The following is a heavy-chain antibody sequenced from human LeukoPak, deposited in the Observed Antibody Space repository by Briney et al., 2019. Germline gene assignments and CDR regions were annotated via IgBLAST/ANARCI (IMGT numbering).Heavy chain of an antibody. CDR1: GFTFSSYS. J-gene: IGHJ4*02. CDR2: ISSSSSYI. V-gene: IGHV3-21*01. CDR3: ARGEGFVRGPEYYFDN. Sequence: GGSLRLSCAASGFTFSSYSMNWVRQAPGKGLEWVSSISSSSSYIYYADSVKGRFTISRDNAKNTLYLQMNSLRAEDTAVYYCARGEGFVRGPEYYFDNWGQGTLVTASS. D-gene: IGHD3-10*02.